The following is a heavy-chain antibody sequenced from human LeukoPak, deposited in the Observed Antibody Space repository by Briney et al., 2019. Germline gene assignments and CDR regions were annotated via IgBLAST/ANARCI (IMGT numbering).Heavy chain of an antibody. J-gene: IGHJ4*02. CDR3: AREGHGHCSSTSCFYFDY. V-gene: IGHV1-2*02. D-gene: IGHD2-2*01. CDR2: INPNSVGT. Sequence: ASVKVSCKASGYTFTGYYMHWVRQAPGQGLEWMGWINPNSVGTNYAQKSQGRVTMTRDTSISTAYMELSGLRSDDTAVYYCAREGHGHCSSTSCFYFDYWGQGTLVTVSS. CDR1: GYTFTGYY.